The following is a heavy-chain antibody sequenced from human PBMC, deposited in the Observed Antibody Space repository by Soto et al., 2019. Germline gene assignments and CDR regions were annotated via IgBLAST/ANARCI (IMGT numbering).Heavy chain of an antibody. CDR2: IYYSGST. J-gene: IGHJ4*02. CDR1: GGSISSNY. D-gene: IGHD6-13*01. Sequence: QVQLQESGPGLVKPSETLSLTCTVSGGSISSNYWSWIRQPPGKGLEWIGYIYYSGSTIYNPSLNRRLTLSVATSKTPFARELSSVTAADTAVYYCERDRGGSSWFDYWGQGTLVTVSS. V-gene: IGHV4-59*01. CDR3: ERDRGGSSWFDY.